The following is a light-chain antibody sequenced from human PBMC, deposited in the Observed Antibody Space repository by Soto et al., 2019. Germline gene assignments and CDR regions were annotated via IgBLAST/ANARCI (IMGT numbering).Light chain of an antibody. CDR3: QQDQSIPRT. J-gene: IGKJ4*01. V-gene: IGKV1-12*01. CDR2: YXS. Sequence: DIHLIYSPSSVSPSVGDRVTTGXRASHGLSKWLACYQQKPGXAPTXXXFYXSSLRRGGPSRLSGSGSGTDFTLTISSLQPQDFANYYFQQDQSIPRTFGGGTKVDIK. CDR1: HGLSKW.